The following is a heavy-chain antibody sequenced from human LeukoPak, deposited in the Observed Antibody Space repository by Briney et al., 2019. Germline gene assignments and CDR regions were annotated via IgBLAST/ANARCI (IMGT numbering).Heavy chain of an antibody. D-gene: IGHD6-25*01. CDR2: IIPIFGIP. J-gene: IGHJ6*03. CDR1: GGTFSSYA. CDR3: GLSGNYYYYYMDV. V-gene: IGHV1-69*13. Sequence: ASVKVSCKASGGTFSSYAISWVRQAPGQGLEWMGGIIPIFGIPDSAQKFQGRLTITADESTTTAYMELSSLRSDDTAIYYCGLSGNYYYYYMDVWGKGTTVTISS.